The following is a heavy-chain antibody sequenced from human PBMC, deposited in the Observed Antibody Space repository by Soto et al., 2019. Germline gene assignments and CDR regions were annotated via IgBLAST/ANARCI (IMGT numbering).Heavy chain of an antibody. D-gene: IGHD6-6*01. Sequence: SVKVSCKASGGTFSSYAISWVRQAPGQGLEWMGGIIPIFGTANYAQKFQGRVTITADESTSTAYMELSSLRSEDTAVYYCARAREYSSSSGPGFDYWGQGTMVTVYS. CDR3: ARAREYSSSSGPGFDY. J-gene: IGHJ4*02. CDR1: GGTFSSYA. CDR2: IIPIFGTA. V-gene: IGHV1-69*13.